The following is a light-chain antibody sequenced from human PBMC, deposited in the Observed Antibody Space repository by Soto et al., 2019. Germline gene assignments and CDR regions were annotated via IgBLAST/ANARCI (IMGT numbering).Light chain of an antibody. CDR1: SRDVGSYNL. Sequence: QSALTQPASVSGSPGQSITISCTGSSRDVGSYNLVSWHQQHPGKAPKLIIYEVTKRPSGVSYRFSGSKSGNTASLTISDLQADDEAGYHCSSSGGGSILVFGGGTKLTVL. CDR2: EVT. CDR3: SSSGGGSILV. J-gene: IGLJ2*01. V-gene: IGLV2-23*02.